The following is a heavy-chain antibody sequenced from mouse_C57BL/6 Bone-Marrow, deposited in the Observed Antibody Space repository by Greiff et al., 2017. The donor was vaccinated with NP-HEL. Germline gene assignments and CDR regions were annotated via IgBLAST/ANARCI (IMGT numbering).Heavy chain of an antibody. V-gene: IGHV14-4*01. J-gene: IGHJ4*01. CDR1: GFNIKDDY. CDR3: TTLYDYGSSYAYAMDY. Sequence: VQLQQSGAELVRPGASVKLSCTASGFNIKDDYMHWVKQRPEQGLEWIGWIDPENGDTEYASKFQGKATITADTSSNTAYLQLSSMTAEDTAVYDCTTLYDYGSSYAYAMDYWGQGTSVTVSS. D-gene: IGHD1-1*01. CDR2: IDPENGDT.